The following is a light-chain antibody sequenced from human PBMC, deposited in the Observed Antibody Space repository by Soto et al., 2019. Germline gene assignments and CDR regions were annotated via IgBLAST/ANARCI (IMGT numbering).Light chain of an antibody. CDR1: QSILYSSNNKNY. Sequence: DIVMTQSPDSLAVSLGERATINCKSSQSILYSSNNKNYLAWYQQKPGQRPKLLIYWASTRESRVPDRFSGSGSGTDFTLTISSLQAEDAAVYYCLQYYTTPEAFGQGTKVEIK. V-gene: IGKV4-1*01. CDR3: LQYYTTPEA. CDR2: WAS. J-gene: IGKJ1*01.